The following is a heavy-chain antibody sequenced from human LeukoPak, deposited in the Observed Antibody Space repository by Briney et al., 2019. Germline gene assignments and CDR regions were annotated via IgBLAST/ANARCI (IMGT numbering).Heavy chain of an antibody. CDR2: ITYDGYYK. D-gene: IGHD3-10*01. V-gene: IGHV3-30*03. CDR3: ARDLSPVVRASPMGY. J-gene: IGHJ4*02. CDR1: GFTFSTYG. Sequence: GGSLRLSCAASGFTFSTYGMHWVRQAPGKGLEWVALITYDGYYKYYSDSVKGRFTISSDTSKNTLSLQMNSLRAEDTAVYYCARDLSPVVRASPMGYWGQGTLVTVSS.